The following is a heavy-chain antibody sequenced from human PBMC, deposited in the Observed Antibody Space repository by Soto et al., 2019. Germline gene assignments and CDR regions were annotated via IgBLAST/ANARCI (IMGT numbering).Heavy chain of an antibody. Sequence: SETLSLTCTVSGGSITSSSYYWGWIRQPPGKGLEWIGSIYYSGSTYYNPSLKSRVTISVDTSKNQFSLKLSSVTAADTAVYYCATQEVGGGYFYTFDPGGQGTLVTSPQ. V-gene: IGHV4-39*01. D-gene: IGHD1-26*01. J-gene: IGHJ5*02. CDR1: GGSITSSSYY. CDR3: ATQEVGGGYFYTFDP. CDR2: IYYSGST.